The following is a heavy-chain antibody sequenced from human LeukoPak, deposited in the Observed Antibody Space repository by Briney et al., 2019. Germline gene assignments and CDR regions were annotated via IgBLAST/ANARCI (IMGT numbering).Heavy chain of an antibody. V-gene: IGHV3-21*01. J-gene: IGHJ3*02. CDR2: ISSSGNYI. CDR1: GFTFSSYS. CDR3: AKIISDWSRGAFDI. Sequence: GGSLRLSCAASGFTFSSYSMNWVRQAPGKGLEWVSSISSSGNYIYYADSVKGRFTISRDNAKDSLYLQMNSLRAEDTAVYYCAKIISDWSRGAFDIWGQGTMVTVSS. D-gene: IGHD6-19*01.